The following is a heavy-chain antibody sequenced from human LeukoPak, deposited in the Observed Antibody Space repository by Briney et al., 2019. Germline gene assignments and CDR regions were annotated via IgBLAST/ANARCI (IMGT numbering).Heavy chain of an antibody. CDR2: FDPEDGET. Sequence: ASVKVSCKVSGYTLTELSMHWVRQAPGKGLEWMGGFDPEDGETICAQKFQGRVTMTEDTSTDTAYMELSSLRSEDTAVYYCATAGIAVAGIRHWGQGTLVTVSS. CDR1: GYTLTELS. V-gene: IGHV1-24*01. CDR3: ATAGIAVAGIRH. J-gene: IGHJ4*02. D-gene: IGHD6-19*01.